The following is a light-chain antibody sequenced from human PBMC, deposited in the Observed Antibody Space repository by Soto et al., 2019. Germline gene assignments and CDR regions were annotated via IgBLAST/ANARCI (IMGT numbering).Light chain of an antibody. Sequence: EIVLTQSPGTLSLSPGERATLSCRASQSVSRSLLAWYQQKPGQAPRLLIYDASTRATGIPDRFSGSGSGTVFTLTISRLEPEDFAVYYCQQYGSSPRTFGQGTKVEIK. CDR1: QSVSRSL. J-gene: IGKJ1*01. CDR2: DAS. V-gene: IGKV3-20*01. CDR3: QQYGSSPRT.